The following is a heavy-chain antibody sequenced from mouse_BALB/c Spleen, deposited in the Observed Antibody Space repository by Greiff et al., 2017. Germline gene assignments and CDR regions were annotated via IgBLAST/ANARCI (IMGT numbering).Heavy chain of an antibody. CDR3: ARRDYGTDFDY. Sequence: QVQLKQSGAELVRPGTSVKVSCKASGYAFTNYLIEWVKQRPGQGLEWIGVINPGSGGTNYNEKFKGKATLTADKSSSTAYMQLSSLTSDDSAVYFCARRDYGTDFDYWGQGTTLTVSS. CDR2: INPGSGGT. V-gene: IGHV1-54*01. D-gene: IGHD1-2*01. J-gene: IGHJ2*01. CDR1: GYAFTNYL.